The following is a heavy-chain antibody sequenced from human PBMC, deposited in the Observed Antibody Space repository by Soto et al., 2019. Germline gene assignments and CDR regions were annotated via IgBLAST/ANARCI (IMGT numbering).Heavy chain of an antibody. J-gene: IGHJ4*02. CDR2: ISAYNGNT. CDR1: GYTFTSYG. V-gene: IGHV1-18*01. D-gene: IGHD4-17*01. Sequence: QVQLVQSGAEVKKPGASVKVSCKASGYTFTSYGISWVRQAPGQGLEWMGWISAYNGNTNYAQKLQGRVTMTTDSSTSTAELELRSRRSDDTAVYYCARVGDYGDYRESGHDYWGQGTLVTVSS. CDR3: ARVGDYGDYRESGHDY.